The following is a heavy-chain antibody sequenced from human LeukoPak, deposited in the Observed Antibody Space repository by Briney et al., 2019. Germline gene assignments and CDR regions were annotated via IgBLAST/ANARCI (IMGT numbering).Heavy chain of an antibody. Sequence: GGSLRLSCAASGFTFSSYEMNWVRQAPGKGLEWVSYVSSSSNTMYYADSVKGRFTISRDNAKNSLYLQMNSLRDEDTAVYYCARAFDYWGQGTLVAVSS. CDR1: GFTFSSYE. V-gene: IGHV3-48*03. CDR2: VSSSSNTM. J-gene: IGHJ4*02. CDR3: ARAFDY.